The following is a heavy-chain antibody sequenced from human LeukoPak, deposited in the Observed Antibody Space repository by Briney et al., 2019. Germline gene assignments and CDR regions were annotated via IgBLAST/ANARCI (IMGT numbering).Heavy chain of an antibody. J-gene: IGHJ4*02. CDR1: GGSIYNHY. V-gene: IGHV4-59*08. CDR3: ARLPSGTLNPPFDY. D-gene: IGHD3-10*01. Sequence: PSETLSLTCTVSGGSIYNHYWSWIRQPPGKGLESIGYIYYSGSTIYNPSLKSRVTISVDTSKNQFSLKLTSVTAADTAVYYCARLPSGTLNPPFDYWGQGGLVTVSS. CDR2: IYYSGST.